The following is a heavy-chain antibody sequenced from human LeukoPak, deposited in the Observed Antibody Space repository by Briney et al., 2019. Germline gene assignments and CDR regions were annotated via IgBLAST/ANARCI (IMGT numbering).Heavy chain of an antibody. Sequence: GGSLRLSCAASEFTFSSYWMSWVRQAPGKGLEWVSVIYSGGSTYYADSVKGRFTISRDNSKNTLYLQMNSLRAEDTAVYYCASPLFGELSFDYWGQGTLVTVSS. D-gene: IGHD3-10*01. V-gene: IGHV3-53*01. CDR2: IYSGGST. CDR1: EFTFSSYW. J-gene: IGHJ4*02. CDR3: ASPLFGELSFDY.